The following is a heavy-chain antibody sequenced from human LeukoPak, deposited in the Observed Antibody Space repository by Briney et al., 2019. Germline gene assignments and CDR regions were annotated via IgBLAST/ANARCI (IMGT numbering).Heavy chain of an antibody. J-gene: IGHJ4*02. Sequence: PGGSLGLSCAASGFTFSKYGMHWVRQAPGKGLEWLTFIQYDGNNKYYSDSVKGRFTVSRDNSKNTLDLQMTDLRPEDTAIYYCAKRNTMVRGGPCFDYWGQGILVAVSS. CDR3: AKRNTMVRGGPCFDY. D-gene: IGHD3-10*01. CDR1: GFTFSKYG. CDR2: IQYDGNNK. V-gene: IGHV3-30*02.